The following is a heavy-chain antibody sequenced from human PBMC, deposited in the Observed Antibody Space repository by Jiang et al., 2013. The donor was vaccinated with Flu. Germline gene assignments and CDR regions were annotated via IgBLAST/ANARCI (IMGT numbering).Heavy chain of an antibody. V-gene: IGHV4-34*01. J-gene: IGHJ5*02. CDR1: GGSFSGYY. Sequence: GSGLVKPSETLSLTCAVYGGSFSGYYWSWIRQPPGKGLEWIGEINHSGSTNYNPSLKSRVTISVDTSKNQFSLKLSSVTAADTAVYYCARGGEAALSGRGFDPWGQGTLVTVSS. CDR2: INHSGST. D-gene: IGHD6-6*01. CDR3: ARGGEAALSGRGFDP.